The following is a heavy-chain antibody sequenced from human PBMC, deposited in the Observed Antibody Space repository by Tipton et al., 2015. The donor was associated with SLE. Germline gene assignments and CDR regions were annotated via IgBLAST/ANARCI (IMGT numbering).Heavy chain of an antibody. CDR2: IKQDGSEK. CDR3: ARDRGGSLPVALDI. V-gene: IGHV3-7*01. D-gene: IGHD2-15*01. Sequence: GSLRLSCAASGFTFSSYWMSWVRQAPGKGLEWVANIKQDGSEKYYVDSVKGRFTISRDNAKNSLYLQMSSLRAEDTAVYYCARDRGGSLPVALDIWGQGTMVTVSS. CDR1: GFTFSSYW. J-gene: IGHJ3*02.